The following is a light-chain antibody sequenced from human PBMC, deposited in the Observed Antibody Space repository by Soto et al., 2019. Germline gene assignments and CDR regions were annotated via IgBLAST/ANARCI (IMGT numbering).Light chain of an antibody. J-gene: IGKJ1*01. CDR2: GAS. Sequence: EIVLTQSPGTLSLSPGERATRSCRASQSVSSSYLAWYQQKPGQAPRLLIYGASSRATGIPDRFSGSGSGTDFTLTISRLEPEDFAVYYCQQYGSSPPVTFGQGTKVDI. CDR1: QSVSSSY. CDR3: QQYGSSPPVT. V-gene: IGKV3-20*01.